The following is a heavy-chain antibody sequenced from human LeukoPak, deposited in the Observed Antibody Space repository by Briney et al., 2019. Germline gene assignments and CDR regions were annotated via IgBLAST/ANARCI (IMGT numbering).Heavy chain of an antibody. CDR2: INPNSGGT. V-gene: IGHV1-2*02. Sequence: EASVKVSCKASGYTFTGYYMHWVRQAPGQGLEWMGWINPNSGGTSYAQKFQGRVTMTRDTSISTAYMELSRLRSDDTAVYYCARGMSGVIVATTDYWGQGTLVTVSS. CDR3: ARGMSGVIVATTDY. D-gene: IGHD5-12*01. CDR1: GYTFTGYY. J-gene: IGHJ4*02.